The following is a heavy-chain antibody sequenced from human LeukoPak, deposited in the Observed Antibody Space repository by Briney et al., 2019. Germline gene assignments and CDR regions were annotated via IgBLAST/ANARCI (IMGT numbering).Heavy chain of an antibody. CDR3: ARLSSSSAWIPFDY. V-gene: IGHV4-4*07. Sequence: PSETLSLTCTVCGGSISISYWSWIRQPAGKGLEWIGRMYISGNTNYNPSLENRVTMSLDTAKNQFSLKLSSVTAADTAVYYCARLSSSSAWIPFDYWGQGTLVTVSS. D-gene: IGHD6-19*01. J-gene: IGHJ4*02. CDR2: MYISGNT. CDR1: GGSISISY.